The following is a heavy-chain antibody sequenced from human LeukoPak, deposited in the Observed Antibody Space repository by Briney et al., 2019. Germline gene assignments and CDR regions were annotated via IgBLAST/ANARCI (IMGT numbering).Heavy chain of an antibody. J-gene: IGHJ4*02. CDR3: ARQNYYGSGNFYFDY. CDR1: GGSISSSIYY. CDR2: IYYSGTT. V-gene: IGHV4-39*01. Sequence: SETLSLTCTVSGGSISSSIYYWGWVRQPPGKGLEWIGSIYYSGTTYYNPSLKSRVTISVDTPKNQFSLKLSSVTAADTAVYYCARQNYYGSGNFYFDYWGQGTLVTVSS. D-gene: IGHD3-10*01.